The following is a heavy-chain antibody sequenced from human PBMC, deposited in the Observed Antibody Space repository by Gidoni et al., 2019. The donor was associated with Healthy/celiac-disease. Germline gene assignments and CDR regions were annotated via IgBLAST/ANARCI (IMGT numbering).Heavy chain of an antibody. V-gene: IGHV1-2*02. J-gene: IGHJ1*01. CDR2: INPNSGGT. Sequence: QVQLVQSGAEVKKPGASVKVSCKASGYTFTGYYMHWVRQAPGQGLEWMGWINPNSGGTNYAQKFQGRVTMTRDTSISTAYMELSRLRSDDTAVYYCARVPSIAAAGEEYFQHWGQGTLVTVSS. CDR1: GYTFTGYY. CDR3: ARVPSIAAAGEEYFQH. D-gene: IGHD6-13*01.